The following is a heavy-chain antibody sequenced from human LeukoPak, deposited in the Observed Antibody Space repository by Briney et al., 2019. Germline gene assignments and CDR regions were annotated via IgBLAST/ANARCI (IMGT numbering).Heavy chain of an antibody. V-gene: IGHV3-20*04. Sequence: GGSLRLSCAASGFTFSSYGMHWVRQAPGKGLEWVSGINWNGGSTGYADSVKGRFTISRDNAKNSLYLQMNSLRAEDTALYYCAREGSGWTSSYYFDYWGQGTLVTVSS. J-gene: IGHJ4*02. CDR2: INWNGGST. CDR1: GFTFSSYG. D-gene: IGHD6-19*01. CDR3: AREGSGWTSSYYFDY.